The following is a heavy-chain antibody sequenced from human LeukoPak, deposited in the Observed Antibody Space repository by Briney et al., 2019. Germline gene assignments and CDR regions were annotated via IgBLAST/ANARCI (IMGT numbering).Heavy chain of an antibody. J-gene: IGHJ3*02. D-gene: IGHD1-1*01. Sequence: SETLSLTCAVHGGXFNGYYCSWIRQPPGKGLEWIGEINDSRSTKYNPSLKSRVTISVDTSKNQFSLKLSSVTAADTAVYYCARNVFGDGFDIWGQGTMVTVSS. CDR1: GGXFNGYY. CDR3: ARNVFGDGFDI. V-gene: IGHV4-34*01. CDR2: INDSRST.